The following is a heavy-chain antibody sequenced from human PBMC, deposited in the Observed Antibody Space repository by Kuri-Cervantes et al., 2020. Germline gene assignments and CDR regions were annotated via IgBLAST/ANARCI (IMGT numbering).Heavy chain of an antibody. CDR3: ARDLDSSGYLDY. D-gene: IGHD3-22*01. J-gene: IGHJ4*02. V-gene: IGHV1-2*02. Sequence: ASVKVSCKASGYTFTGYYMHWVRQAPGQGLGWMGWINPNSGGTNYAQKFQGRVTMTRDTSISTAYMELSRLRSDDTAVYYCARDLDSSGYLDYWGQGTLVTVSS. CDR2: INPNSGGT. CDR1: GYTFTGYY.